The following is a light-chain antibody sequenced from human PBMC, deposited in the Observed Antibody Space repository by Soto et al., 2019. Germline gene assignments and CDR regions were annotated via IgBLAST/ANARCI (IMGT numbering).Light chain of an antibody. CDR1: QGISSF. J-gene: IGKJ5*01. CDR3: QQLYIFPLT. CDR2: AAS. V-gene: IGKV1-9*01. Sequence: DIHLTQSPSFLSASVGDRVTITCRASQGISSFLAWYQQKPGKAPNLLMYAASTLQSGVPSRFSGDESGTEYTLTISSLQPEDSATYYCQQLYIFPLTFGQGTRLEIK.